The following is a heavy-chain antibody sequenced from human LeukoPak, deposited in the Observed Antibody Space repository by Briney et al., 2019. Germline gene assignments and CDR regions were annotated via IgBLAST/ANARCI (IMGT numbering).Heavy chain of an antibody. CDR3: ARGLRKYCSSTSCPFYY. D-gene: IGHD2-2*01. J-gene: IGHJ4*02. Sequence: PSETLSLTYAVYGGSFSGYYWSWIRQPPGKGLEWIGETNHSGSTNYNPSLKSRVTISVDTSKNQFSLKLSSVTAADTAVYYCARGLRKYCSSTSCPFYYWGQGTLVTVSS. CDR2: TNHSGST. CDR1: GGSFSGYY. V-gene: IGHV4-34*01.